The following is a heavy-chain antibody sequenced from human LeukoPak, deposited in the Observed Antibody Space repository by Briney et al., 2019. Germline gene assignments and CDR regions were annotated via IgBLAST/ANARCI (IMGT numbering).Heavy chain of an antibody. D-gene: IGHD2-2*02. CDR2: ISAYNGNT. CDR1: GYTLTELS. V-gene: IGHV1-18*01. Sequence: ASVKVSCKVSGYTLTELSMHWVRQAPGQGLEWMGWISAYNGNTNYAQKLQGRVTMTTDTSTSTAYMELRSLRSDDTAVYYCARDEVYQLLYDDAFDIWGQGTMVTVSS. CDR3: ARDEVYQLLYDDAFDI. J-gene: IGHJ3*02.